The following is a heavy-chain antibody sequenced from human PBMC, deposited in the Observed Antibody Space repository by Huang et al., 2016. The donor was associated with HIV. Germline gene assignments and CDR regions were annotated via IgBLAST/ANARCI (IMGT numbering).Heavy chain of an antibody. D-gene: IGHD4-17*01. V-gene: IGHV1-8*02. CDR1: GYTFTNYD. CDR3: AMSAYGDLDY. CDR2: MNPNTGNT. J-gene: IGHJ4*02. Sequence: VHLVQSGAEVKKPGASVKVSCKASGYTFTNYDSTWVRQAPGRGLGWMGCMNPNTGNTGLQQIFQGRVTMTRKASITAANMELTSLTSEDTAVYYCAMSAYGDLDYWGLGTLVIVSS.